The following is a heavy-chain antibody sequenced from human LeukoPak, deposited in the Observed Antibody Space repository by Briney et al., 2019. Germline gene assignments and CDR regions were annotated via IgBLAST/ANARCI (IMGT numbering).Heavy chain of an antibody. D-gene: IGHD3-10*01. V-gene: IGHV5-51*01. Sequence: GESLKISCKGSGYSFTNYWIGWVRQMPGKGLEWMGIIYPGDSDTRYSPSFQGQVTISADRSISTAYLQWSSLKASDTAMYYCARQTIPDYYGSGSYYDGWGQGTLVTVSS. J-gene: IGHJ4*02. CDR3: ARQTIPDYYGSGSYYDG. CDR1: GYSFTNYW. CDR2: IYPGDSDT.